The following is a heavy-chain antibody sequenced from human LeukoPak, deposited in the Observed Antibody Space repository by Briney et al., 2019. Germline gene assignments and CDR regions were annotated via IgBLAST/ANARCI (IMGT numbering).Heavy chain of an antibody. V-gene: IGHV3-74*01. CDR3: GRDNNGSVDY. D-gene: IGHD5-12*01. Sequence: PGGSLRLSCAASGFTFNTYWMIWVRQVPGKGLVYVSHMNADGSIINYADSVKGRFTISRDNAKNTLYLQMDSLRVEDTALYYCGRDNNGSVDYWGQGTLVTVSS. CDR1: GFTFNTYW. CDR2: MNADGSII. J-gene: IGHJ4*02.